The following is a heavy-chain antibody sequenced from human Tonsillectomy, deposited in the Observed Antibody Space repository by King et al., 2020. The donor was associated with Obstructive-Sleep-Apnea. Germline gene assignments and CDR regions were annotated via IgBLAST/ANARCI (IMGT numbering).Heavy chain of an antibody. CDR3: ASSGYYYDSSGYEYFQH. CDR2: ISYDVSNK. V-gene: IGHV3-30-3*01. J-gene: IGHJ1*01. Sequence: VQLVESGGGVVQPGRSLRLSCAASGFTFSSYAMSWVRQAPCKGLEWVAVISYDVSNKYYPDSVKCRFTISRDNSKNTLYLQMNSLRAEDTAVYYCASSGYYYDSSGYEYFQHWGQGTLVTVSS. D-gene: IGHD3-22*01. CDR1: GFTFSSYA.